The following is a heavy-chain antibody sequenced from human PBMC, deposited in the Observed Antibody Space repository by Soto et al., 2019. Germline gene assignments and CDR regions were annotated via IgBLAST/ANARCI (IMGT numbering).Heavy chain of an antibody. J-gene: IGHJ3*02. CDR1: GGSISSGGYY. CDR3: ARVGMDDYDRSGLSI. V-gene: IGHV4-31*03. D-gene: IGHD3-22*01. Sequence: SETLSLTCTVSGGSISSGGYYWSWIRQHLGKGLEWIGYIYYSGSTYYNPSLKSRVTISVDTSKNQFSLKLSSVTAADTAVYYCARVGMDDYDRSGLSIWGQGTMVTVSS. CDR2: IYYSGST.